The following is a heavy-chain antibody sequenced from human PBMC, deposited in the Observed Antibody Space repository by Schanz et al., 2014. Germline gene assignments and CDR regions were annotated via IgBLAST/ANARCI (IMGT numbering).Heavy chain of an antibody. J-gene: IGHJ4*02. CDR1: GFIFSGYA. Sequence: QVQLVESGGGVVQPGNSLRLSCAASGFIFSGYAMIWVRQAPGKGLEWVAVITYDGSNKYYADSVKGRFTISKHNSRHTLYLQNLRLTTDDTAVYYFASTAQQMQRPDCWGQGTLVIVSS. V-gene: IGHV3-30*04. D-gene: IGHD2-21*01. CDR2: ITYDGSNK. CDR3: ASTAQQMQRPDC.